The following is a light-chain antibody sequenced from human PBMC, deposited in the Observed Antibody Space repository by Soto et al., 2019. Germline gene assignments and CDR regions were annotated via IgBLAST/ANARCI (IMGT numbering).Light chain of an antibody. CDR2: DVT. J-gene: IGLJ1*01. CDR3: CSYEGKFF. CDR1: SSDIGVSRS. Sequence: QSALTQPRPVSGSPGQSVTISCTGTSSDIGVSRSVSWYQQHPGKAPKLIISDVTKRPSGVPYRFSGSKSDNTASLTISGLQADDEADYYCCSYEGKFFFGTGTKVTVL. V-gene: IGLV2-11*01.